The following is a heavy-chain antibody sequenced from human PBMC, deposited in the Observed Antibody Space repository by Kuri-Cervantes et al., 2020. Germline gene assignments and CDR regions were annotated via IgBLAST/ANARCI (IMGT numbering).Heavy chain of an antibody. CDR2: ISAYNGNT. D-gene: IGHD6-19*01. Sequence: ASVKVSCKASGGTFSSYAISWVRQAPGQGLEWMGWISAYNGNTNYAQKLQGRVTMTTDTSTSTAYMELRSLRSDDTAVYCCATSVAGTVGHWGQGTLVTVSS. CDR3: ATSVAGTVGH. CDR1: GGTFSSYA. V-gene: IGHV1-18*01. J-gene: IGHJ5*02.